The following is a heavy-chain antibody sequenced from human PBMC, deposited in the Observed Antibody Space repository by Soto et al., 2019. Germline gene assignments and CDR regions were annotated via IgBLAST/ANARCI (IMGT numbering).Heavy chain of an antibody. CDR2: ISAYNGNT. CDR3: ARGTSYVVVPAAIWKMRPWYGMDV. V-gene: IGHV1-18*04. Sequence: ASVKVSCKASGYTFTSYGISWVRQAPGQGLEWMGWISAYNGNTNYAQKLQGRVTMTTDTSTSTAYMELRSLRSEDTAVYYCARGTSYVVVPAAIWKMRPWYGMDVWGQGTTVTVSS. J-gene: IGHJ6*02. CDR1: GYTFTSYG. D-gene: IGHD2-2*01.